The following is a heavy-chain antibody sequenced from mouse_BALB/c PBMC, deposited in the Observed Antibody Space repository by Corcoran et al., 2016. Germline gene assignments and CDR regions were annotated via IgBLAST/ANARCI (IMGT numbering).Heavy chain of an antibody. J-gene: IGHJ2*01. CDR2: INPNNGGT. V-gene: IGHV1-26*01. CDR3: SIDYDYNFDY. CDR1: GYTFTDYY. Sequence: EVQLKQSGHELVKPGASVKMSCKASGYTFTDYYMKWVKHSHGKSLEWIGDINPNNGGTSYNQKFKGKATLTVYKSSSTAYMQLNSLTSEDSAVYYYSIDYDYNFDYLGQGTTLTF. D-gene: IGHD2-4*01.